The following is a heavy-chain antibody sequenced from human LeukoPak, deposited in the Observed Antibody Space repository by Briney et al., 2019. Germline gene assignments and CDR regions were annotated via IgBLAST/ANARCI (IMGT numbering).Heavy chain of an antibody. V-gene: IGHV3-21*01. CDR2: ISSSSSYI. D-gene: IGHD3-22*01. CDR1: GFTFSSYS. CDR3: ARSAYYYDSSGYSGYFDY. J-gene: IGHJ4*02. Sequence: PGGSLRLSCAASGFTFSSYSMNWVRQAPGKGLEWVSSISSSSSYIYYADSVKGRFTISRDNAKNSLYLQMNSLRAEDTAVHYCARSAYYYDSSGYSGYFDYWGQGTLVTVSS.